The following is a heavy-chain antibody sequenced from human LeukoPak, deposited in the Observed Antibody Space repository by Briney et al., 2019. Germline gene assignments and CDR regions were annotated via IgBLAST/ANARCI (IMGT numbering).Heavy chain of an antibody. V-gene: IGHV1-69*13. D-gene: IGHD6-19*01. Sequence: GASVKVSCKVSGYTLTELSMHWVRQAPGKGLEWMGGIIPIFGTANYAQKFQGRVTITADESTSTAYMELSSLRSEDTAVYYCARDRLGAVAGTGDYWGQGTLVTVSS. CDR1: GYTLTELS. CDR2: IIPIFGTA. J-gene: IGHJ4*02. CDR3: ARDRLGAVAGTGDY.